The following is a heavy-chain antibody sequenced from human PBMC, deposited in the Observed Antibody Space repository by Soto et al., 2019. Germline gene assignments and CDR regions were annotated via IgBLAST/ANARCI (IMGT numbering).Heavy chain of an antibody. D-gene: IGHD3-10*02. Sequence: SETLSLTCSVSVGYISGGYHSWSWIRQPPGKGLEWIGFIYNSVSTYYNSSLKSRVTISVDRSKNHFFLNLTSVTAADTAVYYCATYRKCFQIWRQGTKVAVCS. V-gene: IGHV4-30-2*01. CDR1: VGYISGGYHS. CDR3: ATYRKCFQI. CDR2: IYNSVST. J-gene: IGHJ6*01.